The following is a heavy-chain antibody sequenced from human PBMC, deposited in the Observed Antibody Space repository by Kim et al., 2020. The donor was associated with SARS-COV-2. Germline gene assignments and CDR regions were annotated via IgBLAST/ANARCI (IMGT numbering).Heavy chain of an antibody. V-gene: IGHV3-64D*06. CDR2: ISSNGGST. D-gene: IGHD6-13*01. CDR3: VKIAAAGTGHYYYYYGMDV. J-gene: IGHJ6*02. CDR1: GFTFSSYA. Sequence: GGSLRLSCSASGFTFSSYAMHWVRQAPGKGLEYVSAISSNGGSTYYADSVKGRFTISRDNSKNTLYLQMSSLRAEDTAVYYCVKIAAAGTGHYYYYYGMDVWGQGTTVTVSS.